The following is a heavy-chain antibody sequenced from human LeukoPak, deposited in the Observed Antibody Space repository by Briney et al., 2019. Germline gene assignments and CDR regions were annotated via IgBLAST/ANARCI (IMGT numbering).Heavy chain of an antibody. V-gene: IGHV4-61*09. Sequence: SETLSLTCSVSGDSIFNSNSYWSWMRQPAGKGLEWIGHIFSRGNTNYNPSLKSRVTISVDTSKNQFSLKLSSVTAADTAVYYCARESSSGWYNDYWGQGTLVTVSS. CDR1: GDSIFNSNSY. J-gene: IGHJ4*02. CDR3: ARESSSGWYNDY. D-gene: IGHD6-19*01. CDR2: IFSRGNT.